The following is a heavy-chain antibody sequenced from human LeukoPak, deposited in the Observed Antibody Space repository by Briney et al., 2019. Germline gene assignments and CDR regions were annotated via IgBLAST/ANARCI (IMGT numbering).Heavy chain of an antibody. Sequence: GGSLRLSCAASGFTFSDYNMRWIRQAPGKGLEWVSSISRSGSTKYYADSVKGRFTISRDNAKNSLFLQMNSLRAEDTAVYYCAKAPVTTCRGAFCYPFDYWGLGTLVTVSS. CDR2: ISRSGSTK. CDR3: AKAPVTTCRGAFCYPFDY. CDR1: GFTFSDYN. D-gene: IGHD2-15*01. V-gene: IGHV3-11*01. J-gene: IGHJ4*02.